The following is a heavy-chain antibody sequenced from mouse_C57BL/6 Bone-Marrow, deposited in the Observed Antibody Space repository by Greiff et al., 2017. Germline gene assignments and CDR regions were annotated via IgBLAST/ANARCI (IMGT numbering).Heavy chain of an antibody. Sequence: EVQLQQSGPELVKPGASVKISCKASGYTFTDYYMNWVKQSHGKSLEWIGDINPNNGGTSYNQKFKGKATLTVDKSSSTAYMELRSLTSEDSAVYYCARIYYYGSLDYWGQGTTLTVSS. CDR1: GYTFTDYY. J-gene: IGHJ2*01. D-gene: IGHD1-1*01. V-gene: IGHV1-26*01. CDR2: INPNNGGT. CDR3: ARIYYYGSLDY.